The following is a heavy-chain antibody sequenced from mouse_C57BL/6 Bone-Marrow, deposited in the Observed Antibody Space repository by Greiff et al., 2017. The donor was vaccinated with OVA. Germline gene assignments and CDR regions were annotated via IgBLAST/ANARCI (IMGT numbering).Heavy chain of an antibody. CDR2: INPSSGYT. D-gene: IGHD1-1*01. Sequence: VQLQQSGAELARPGASVKMSCKASGYTFTSYTMHWVTQRPGQGLEWIGYINPSSGYTKSNQKFKDKATLTADKSSNTAYMQLSSLTSEDSAVYYCARSWIYYDGSSYDWGQGTTLTVSS. CDR1: GYTFTSYT. J-gene: IGHJ2*01. V-gene: IGHV1-4*01. CDR3: ARSWIYYDGSSYD.